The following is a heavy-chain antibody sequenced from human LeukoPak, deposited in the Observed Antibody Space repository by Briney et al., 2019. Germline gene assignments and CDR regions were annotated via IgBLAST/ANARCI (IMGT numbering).Heavy chain of an antibody. CDR3: ATLWFGEYGDGFDI. CDR2: INPNTGGT. CDR1: GYTFTDYY. D-gene: IGHD3-10*01. J-gene: IGHJ3*02. Sequence: ASVKVSCKASGYTFTDYYMHWVRQAPGQGLEWMGWINPNTGGTNYAQKFQGRVTMIRDTSISTAYMELRRLRPDDTAVYYCATLWFGEYGDGFDIWGQGTMVTVSS. V-gene: IGHV1-2*02.